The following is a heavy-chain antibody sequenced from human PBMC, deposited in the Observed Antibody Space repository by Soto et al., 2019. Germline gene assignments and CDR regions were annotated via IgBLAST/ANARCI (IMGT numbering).Heavy chain of an antibody. D-gene: IGHD6-13*01. V-gene: IGHV4-39*01. CDR3: SRHCGFAVAGSRFDF. CDR1: GGSVNSDSYY. J-gene: IGHJ5*01. CDR2: ILNSGNT. Sequence: QVQLQESAPRLVRPSETLSLTCTVSGGSVNSDSYYWGWIRQPPGKGLEWIGSILNSGNTRYSPSLKSRVSISVDTSQDQFFLKLTSVTAADSALSYCSRHCGFAVAGSRFDFWGLGTLVSVSS.